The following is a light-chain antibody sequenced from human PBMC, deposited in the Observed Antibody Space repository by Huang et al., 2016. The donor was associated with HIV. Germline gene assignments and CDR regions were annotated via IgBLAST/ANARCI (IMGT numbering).Light chain of an antibody. CDR2: GAS. Sequence: EIVLTQSPGTLSLSPGETATFSCRASQSLRDTYIAWYQQRPGQAPRLLIYGASSRATGIPDRFSGSGSGTDFTLTINRLEPQDFAVYFCLQYDRTPLTFGDGTKVEL. CDR1: QSLRDTY. V-gene: IGKV3-20*01. CDR3: LQYDRTPLT. J-gene: IGKJ4*01.